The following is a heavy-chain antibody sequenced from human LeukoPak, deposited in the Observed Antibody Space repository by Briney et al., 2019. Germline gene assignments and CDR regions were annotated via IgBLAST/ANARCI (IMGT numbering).Heavy chain of an antibody. D-gene: IGHD3-22*01. CDR3: ARDQSGSSGYSDY. J-gene: IGHJ4*02. CDR2: INPNSGGT. Sequence: ASVTVSCKASGYTFTVYYMHWVRQAPGQGLEWMGWINPNSGGTNYAQKFQGRVTMTRDTSISTAYMELSRLRSDDTAVYYCARDQSGSSGYSDYWGQGTLVTVSS. V-gene: IGHV1-2*02. CDR1: GYTFTVYY.